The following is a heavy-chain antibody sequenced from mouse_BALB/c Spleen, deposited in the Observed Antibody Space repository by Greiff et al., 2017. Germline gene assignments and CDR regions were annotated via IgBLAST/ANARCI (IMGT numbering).Heavy chain of an antibody. J-gene: IGHJ3*01. CDR2: IRNKANGYTT. CDR1: GFTFTDYY. Sequence: EVKLVESGGGLVQPGGSLRLSCATSGFTFTDYYMSWVRQPPGKALEWLGFIRNKANGYTTEYSASVKGRFTISRDNSQSILYLQMNTLRAEDSATYYCARVKTGSAWFAYWGQGTLVTVST. V-gene: IGHV7-3*02. CDR3: ARVKTGSAWFAY. D-gene: IGHD4-1*01.